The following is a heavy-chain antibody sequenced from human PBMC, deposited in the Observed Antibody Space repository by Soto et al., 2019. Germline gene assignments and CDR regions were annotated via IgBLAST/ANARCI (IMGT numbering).Heavy chain of an antibody. J-gene: IGHJ4*02. CDR1: GFTFSSYA. Sequence: GGSLRLSCAASGFTFSSYAMHWIRQAPGKGLEWVAVISYDGSNKYYADSVKGRFTISRDNSKNTLYLQMNSLRAEDTAVYYCARGWPYSSGWSVDYWGQGTLVTVSS. CDR3: ARGWPYSSGWSVDY. D-gene: IGHD6-19*01. V-gene: IGHV3-30-3*01. CDR2: ISYDGSNK.